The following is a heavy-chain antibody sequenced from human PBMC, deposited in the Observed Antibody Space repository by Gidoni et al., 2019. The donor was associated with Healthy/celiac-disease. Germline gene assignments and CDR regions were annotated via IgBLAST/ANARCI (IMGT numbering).Heavy chain of an antibody. CDR1: GFPFSSYG. J-gene: IGHJ4*02. D-gene: IGHD1-26*01. CDR3: ARVSGSYRRGGFFDY. V-gene: IGHV3-33*01. Sequence: QVQLVESGGGVVQPGRSLRLSCAASGFPFSSYGMHWVRQAPGKGLEWVAVIWYDGSNKYYADSVKGRFTISRDNSKNTLYLQMNSLRAEDTAVYYCARVSGSYRRGGFFDYWGQGTLVTVSS. CDR2: IWYDGSNK.